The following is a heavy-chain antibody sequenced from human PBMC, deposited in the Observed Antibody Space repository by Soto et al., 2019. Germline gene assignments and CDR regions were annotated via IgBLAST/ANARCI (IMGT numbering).Heavy chain of an antibody. CDR3: AKDLGDFWSGPSPYYYYYGMDV. CDR2: ISGSGGST. Sequence: PGGSLRLSCAASGFTFSSYAMSWVRQAPGKGLEWVSAISGSGGSTYYADSVKGRFTISRDNSKNTLYLQMNSLRAEDTAVYYCAKDLGDFWSGPSPYYYYYGMDVWGQGTTVTVSS. D-gene: IGHD3-3*01. CDR1: GFTFSSYA. J-gene: IGHJ6*02. V-gene: IGHV3-23*01.